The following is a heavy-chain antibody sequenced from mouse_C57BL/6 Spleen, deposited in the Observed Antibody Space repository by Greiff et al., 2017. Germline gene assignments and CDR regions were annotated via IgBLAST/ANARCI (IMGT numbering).Heavy chain of an antibody. J-gene: IGHJ4*01. CDR3: ARKRDYGSPSGYYYAMDY. Sequence: VQLQQSGPELVKPGASVKISCKASGYSFTDYNMNWVKQSNGKSLEWIGVINPNYGTTSYNQKFKGKATLTVDQSSSTAYMQLNRLTSEDSAVYYCARKRDYGSPSGYYYAMDYWGQGTSVTVSS. D-gene: IGHD1-1*01. V-gene: IGHV1-39*01. CDR1: GYSFTDYN. CDR2: INPNYGTT.